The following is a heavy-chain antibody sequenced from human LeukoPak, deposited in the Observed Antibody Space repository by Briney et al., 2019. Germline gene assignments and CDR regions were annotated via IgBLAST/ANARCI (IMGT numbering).Heavy chain of an antibody. Sequence: PGGSLRLSCAASGFTFSSYSMNWVRQAPGKGLEWVSSISSSSSYIYYADSVKGRFTISRDNAKNSLYLQMNSLRAEDTAVYYCARDSRAVAGIYYYYGMDVWGQGTTVTVSS. CDR1: GFTFSSYS. V-gene: IGHV3-21*01. CDR2: ISSSSSYI. J-gene: IGHJ6*02. CDR3: ARDSRAVAGIYYYYGMDV. D-gene: IGHD6-19*01.